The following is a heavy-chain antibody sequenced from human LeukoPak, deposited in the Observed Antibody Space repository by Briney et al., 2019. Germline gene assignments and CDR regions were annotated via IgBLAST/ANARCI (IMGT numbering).Heavy chain of an antibody. J-gene: IGHJ4*02. D-gene: IGHD5-24*01. CDR1: GGSISSYY. CDR2: IYTSGST. Sequence: PSETLSLTCTVSGGSISSYYWSWIRQPPGKGLEWIGYIYTSGSTNYNPSLKSRVTISVDTSKNQFSLKLSSVTAADTAVYYCARHARLRDAYFDYWGQETLVTVSS. CDR3: ARHARLRDAYFDY. V-gene: IGHV4-4*09.